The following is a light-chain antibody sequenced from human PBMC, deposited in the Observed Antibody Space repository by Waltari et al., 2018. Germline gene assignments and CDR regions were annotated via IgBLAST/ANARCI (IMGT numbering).Light chain of an antibody. CDR2: DNN. Sequence: QSVLTPPPSVSAAPGPKTTISPTENITNSQKNDLSRYQQLPGTAPKLLISDNNKRPSGIPDRFSGSNSGTSATLGITGLQTGDEADYYCGTWDSSLSAWVFGGGTKLTVL. J-gene: IGLJ3*02. CDR1: ITNSQKND. V-gene: IGLV1-51*01. CDR3: GTWDSSLSAWV.